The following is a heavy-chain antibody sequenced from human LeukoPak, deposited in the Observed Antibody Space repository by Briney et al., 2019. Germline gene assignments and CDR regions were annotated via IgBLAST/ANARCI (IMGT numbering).Heavy chain of an antibody. CDR1: GFTFSTYG. Sequence: GGSLRLSCAASGFTFSTYGMSWVRQAPGKGLEWVSSISGSGASTYYADSVKGRFTISRDNAKNSLYLQMNSLRAEDTAVYYCARSDSSGYYYPFDYWGQGTLVTVSS. CDR2: ISGSGAST. D-gene: IGHD3-22*01. V-gene: IGHV3-23*01. CDR3: ARSDSSGYYYPFDY. J-gene: IGHJ4*02.